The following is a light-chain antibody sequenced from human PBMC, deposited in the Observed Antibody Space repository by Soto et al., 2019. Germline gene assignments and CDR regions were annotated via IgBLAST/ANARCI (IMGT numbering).Light chain of an antibody. Sequence: DIQMTQSPSTLSASVGDRVTITCRASQSIGSWLAWYQQKPGKAPKLLIHDVSYLESGVPSRFSGSGSGTEFTLTISSLQPDDSATYYCQQCNTFWTFGQGTKV. CDR2: DVS. V-gene: IGKV1-5*01. CDR1: QSIGSW. J-gene: IGKJ1*01. CDR3: QQCNTFWT.